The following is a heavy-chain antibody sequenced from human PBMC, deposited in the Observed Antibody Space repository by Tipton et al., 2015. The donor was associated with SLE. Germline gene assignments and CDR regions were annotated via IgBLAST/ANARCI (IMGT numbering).Heavy chain of an antibody. D-gene: IGHD3-16*01. V-gene: IGHV4-34*01. CDR2: IADTGSP. Sequence: LRLSCAVYGGSFSGYHWTWIRQPPGQGLEWIGEIADTGSPNYNPSLKSRVTISLDTSKSQFSLILNALTAADTAVYYCARGRGGGFLDYWGQGTLVTVSS. CDR3: ARGRGGGFLDY. CDR1: GGSFSGYH. J-gene: IGHJ4*02.